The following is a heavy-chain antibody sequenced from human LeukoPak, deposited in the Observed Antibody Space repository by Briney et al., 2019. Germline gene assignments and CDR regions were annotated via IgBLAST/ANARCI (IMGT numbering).Heavy chain of an antibody. V-gene: IGHV3-23*01. CDR1: RFAFSNFA. CDR3: AKDQIYGDGGASDV. CDR2: ISGSGGST. J-gene: IGHJ3*01. D-gene: IGHD4-17*01. Sequence: GGSLRLSCAASRFAFSNFAMSWVRQAPGKGLEWVSAISGSGGSTYYADSVKGQFTISGDNSKNTLYLQMNSLRAEDTAVYYCAKDQIYGDGGASDVWGQGTMVIVSS.